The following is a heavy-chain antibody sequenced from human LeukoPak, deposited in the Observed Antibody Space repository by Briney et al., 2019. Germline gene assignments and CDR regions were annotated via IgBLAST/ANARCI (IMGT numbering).Heavy chain of an antibody. V-gene: IGHV4-61*05. Sequence: SETLSLTCNVSGGAISSTAYYWGWIRQPPGKGLAWIGYIYYSGSTNYNPSLKSRVTISVDTSKNQFSLKLSSVTAADTAVYYCASYKTYYDSSGNPFDYWGQGTLVTVSS. CDR3: ASYKTYYDSSGNPFDY. D-gene: IGHD3-22*01. CDR2: IYYSGST. CDR1: GGAISSTAYY. J-gene: IGHJ4*02.